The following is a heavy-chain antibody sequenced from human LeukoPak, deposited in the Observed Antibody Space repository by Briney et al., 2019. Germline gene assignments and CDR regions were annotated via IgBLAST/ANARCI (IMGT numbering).Heavy chain of an antibody. D-gene: IGHD3-22*01. CDR1: GFTFSSFA. CDR3: AKDGAPYYYDSSGYFDS. Sequence: GRSLRLSCAASGFTFSSFAMHWVRQAPGKGLEWVTVISYDGGGEYYTGSVKGRFTISRDNSKNTRYLQMSSLRAEDTAVYYCAKDGAPYYYDSSGYFDSWGPGTLVTVSS. CDR2: ISYDGGGE. J-gene: IGHJ4*02. V-gene: IGHV3-30*04.